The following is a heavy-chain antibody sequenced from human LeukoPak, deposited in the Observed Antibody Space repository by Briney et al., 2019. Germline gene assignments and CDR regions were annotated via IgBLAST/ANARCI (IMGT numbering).Heavy chain of an antibody. Sequence: GESLKISFQGTGYNFTNYWMSWVRQMPGKGLEWMGTIDPSDSYNNCSPSFQGHVTISADKSISTAYLQWSSLKASDTAMYYCARAYSRSRFDNWGQGTLVTVSS. CDR1: GYNFTNYW. CDR2: IDPSDSYN. CDR3: ARAYSRSRFDN. V-gene: IGHV5-10-1*01. J-gene: IGHJ4*02. D-gene: IGHD6-6*01.